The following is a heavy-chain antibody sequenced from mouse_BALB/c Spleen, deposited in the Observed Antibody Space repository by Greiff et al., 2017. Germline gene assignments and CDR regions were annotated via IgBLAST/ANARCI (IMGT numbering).Heavy chain of an antibody. CDR2: ISSGGGNT. Sequence: EVKVVESGGGLVKPGGSLKLSCAASGFTFSSYTMSWVRQTPEKRLEWVATISSGGGNTYYPDSVKGRFTISRDNAKNNLYLQMSSLRSEDTALYYCARSDYDGYYAMDYWGQGTSGTVSS. D-gene: IGHD2-4*01. V-gene: IGHV5-9*03. J-gene: IGHJ4*01. CDR3: ARSDYDGYYAMDY. CDR1: GFTFSSYT.